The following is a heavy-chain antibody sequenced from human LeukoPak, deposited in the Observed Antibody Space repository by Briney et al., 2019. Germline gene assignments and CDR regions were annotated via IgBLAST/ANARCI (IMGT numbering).Heavy chain of an antibody. CDR3: AKDPNYYGSGSSAPALGYFDY. D-gene: IGHD3-10*01. CDR2: ISGSGGST. V-gene: IGHV3-23*01. J-gene: IGHJ4*02. CDR1: GFTSSSYA. Sequence: GGSLRLSCAASGFTSSSYAMSWVRQASGKGLEWVSAISGSGGSTYYADSVKGRFTISRDNSKNTLYLQMNSLRAEDTAVYYCAKDPNYYGSGSSAPALGYFDYWGQGTLVTVSS.